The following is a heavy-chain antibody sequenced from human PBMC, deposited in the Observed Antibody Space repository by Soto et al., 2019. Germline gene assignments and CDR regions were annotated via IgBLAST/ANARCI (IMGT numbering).Heavy chain of an antibody. CDR1: GFNMRSHA. V-gene: IGHV3-30-3*01. CDR3: GRGPMVRGAQSDY. CDR2: ISYDGTNI. J-gene: IGHJ4*02. D-gene: IGHD3-10*01. Sequence: QTVGSLRLSCAASGFNMRSHAMHWVRQAPGKGLDWVADISYDGTNIYTADAVKGRLTISKDNSKNILYLQMNSLTSEDTAVYYCGRGPMVRGAQSDYWGKGTLVTVSS.